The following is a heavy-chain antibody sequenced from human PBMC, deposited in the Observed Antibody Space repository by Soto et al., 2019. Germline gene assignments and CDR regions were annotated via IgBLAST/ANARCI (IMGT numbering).Heavy chain of an antibody. CDR1: GFTFSSYW. V-gene: IGHV3-74*01. CDR2: INSDGSST. J-gene: IGHJ6*03. CDR3: ARSGGDYGDYYYYMDV. Sequence: EVQLVESGGGLVQPGGSLRLSCAASGFTFSSYWMHWVRQAPGKGLVWVSRINSDGSSTSYADSVKGRFTISRDNAKNTQYLQMNSLRAEDTAVYYCARSGGDYGDYYYYMDVWGKGTTVTVSS. D-gene: IGHD4-17*01.